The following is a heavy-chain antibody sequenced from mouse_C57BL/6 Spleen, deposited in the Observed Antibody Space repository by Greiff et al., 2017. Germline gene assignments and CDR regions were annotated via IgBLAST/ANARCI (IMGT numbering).Heavy chain of an antibody. V-gene: IGHV1-81*01. CDR1: GYTFTSYC. D-gene: IGHD3-2*02. Sequence: QVQLKQPGAELARPGASVKLSCKASGYTFTSYCISWVKQRTGQGLEWIGEIYPSSGNTYYNEKFKGKATLTADKSSSTAYMELRSLTSEDSAVYFCARGRLDCDMDDWGKGTTVTVSS. CDR3: ARGRLDCDMDD. CDR2: IYPSSGNT. J-gene: IGHJ4*01.